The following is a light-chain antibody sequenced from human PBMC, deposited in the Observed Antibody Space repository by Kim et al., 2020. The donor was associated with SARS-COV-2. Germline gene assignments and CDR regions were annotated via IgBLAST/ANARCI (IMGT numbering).Light chain of an antibody. CDR2: NNN. Sequence: QSVLTQPPSASATPGQRVTISCSGSSSTIGSNTVNWYKQLPGTAPKLLIYNNNQRPSGVPDRFSGSKSGTSASLAISGLQSEDEAEYFCAAWDDSLNGVGFGGGTQLTVL. V-gene: IGLV1-44*01. CDR1: SSTIGSNT. J-gene: IGLJ2*01. CDR3: AAWDDSLNGVG.